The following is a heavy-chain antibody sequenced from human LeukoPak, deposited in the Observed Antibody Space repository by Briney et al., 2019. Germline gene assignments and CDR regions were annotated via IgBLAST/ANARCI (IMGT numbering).Heavy chain of an antibody. D-gene: IGHD3-10*01. V-gene: IGHV4-59*08. CDR2: IYYSGST. CDR3: ARHVMVRANNWFDP. CDR1: GGSISSYY. Sequence: PSETLSLTGTVSGGSISSYYWSWIRQPPGKGLEWIGYIYYSGSTNYNPSLKSRVTISVDTSKNQFSLKLSSVTAADTAVYYCARHVMVRANNWFDPWGQGTLVTVSS. J-gene: IGHJ5*02.